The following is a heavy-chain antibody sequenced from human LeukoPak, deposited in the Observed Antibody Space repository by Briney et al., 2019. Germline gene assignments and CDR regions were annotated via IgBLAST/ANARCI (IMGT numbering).Heavy chain of an antibody. CDR3: ARVRYSSGGPNFDY. Sequence: PGGSLRLSCAASGFTFGDFAMHWVRQAPGKGLEWVALISFDGSNKYYADSVKGRFTISRDNSKNTLSLQMNSLRAEDTAVYYCARVRYSSGGPNFDYWGQGTLVTVSS. D-gene: IGHD6-19*01. CDR1: GFTFGDFA. V-gene: IGHV3-30-3*01. CDR2: ISFDGSNK. J-gene: IGHJ4*02.